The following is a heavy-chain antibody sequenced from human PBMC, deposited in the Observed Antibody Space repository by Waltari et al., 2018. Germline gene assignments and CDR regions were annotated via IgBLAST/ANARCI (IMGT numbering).Heavy chain of an antibody. CDR3: AGGGQWLAFDY. V-gene: IGHV4-59*01. CDR1: GGSISSYY. D-gene: IGHD6-19*01. CDR2: FYNSGTT. J-gene: IGHJ4*02. Sequence: QVQLQESGPGLVKPSATLSLTCTVSGGSISSYYWSWIRQAPGKGLEWIGTFYNSGTTNYNPSLESRVTISVDTSKNQISLKVNSMTAADTAVYYCAGGGQWLAFDYWDQGILVTVSS.